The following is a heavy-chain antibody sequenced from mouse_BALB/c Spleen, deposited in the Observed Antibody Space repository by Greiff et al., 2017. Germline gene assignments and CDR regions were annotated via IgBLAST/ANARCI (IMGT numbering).Heavy chain of an antibody. CDR1: GFTFSSYG. D-gene: IGHD2-1*01. V-gene: IGHV5-6*01. CDR2: ISSGGSYT. CDR3: ARNDGNYYYAMDY. Sequence: EVKLVESGGDLVKPGGSLKLSCAASGFTFSSYGMSWVRQTPDKRLEWVATISSGGSYTYYPDSVKGRFTISRDNAKNTLYLQMSSLKSEDTAMYYCARNDGNYYYAMDYWGQGTSVTVSS. J-gene: IGHJ4*01.